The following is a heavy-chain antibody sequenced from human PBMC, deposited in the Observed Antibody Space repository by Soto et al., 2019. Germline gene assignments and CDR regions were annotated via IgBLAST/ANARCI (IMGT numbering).Heavy chain of an antibody. CDR1: VGSVINSNYY. J-gene: IGHJ4*02. V-gene: IGHV4-39*01. Sequence: SETLSLTCTFSVGSVINSNYYWGWIRQSPGKGLEWIGSVYYRGRSYSKSPVKSRVTISVDTSKNQFSLNLNSVTASDTAVYYCVSQRTSVLTQAYFDYWGPGALVTVSS. CDR3: VSQRTSVLTQAYFDY. CDR2: VYYRGRS. D-gene: IGHD2-8*01.